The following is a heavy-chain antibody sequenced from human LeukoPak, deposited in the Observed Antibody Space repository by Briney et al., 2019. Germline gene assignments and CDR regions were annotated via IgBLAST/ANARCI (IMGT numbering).Heavy chain of an antibody. CDR3: ARLVGASWFDS. J-gene: IGHJ5*01. Sequence: SQTLSLTCAISGDSVSTNSATWTWLRQSPSRGLEWLGRTYYRSKWYNDYAVSMKTRITINPDTSKNQFSLQLNSVTPEDTAVYYCARLVGASWFDSWGQGTLVTVSS. CDR2: TYYRSKWYN. CDR1: GDSVSTNSAT. D-gene: IGHD1-26*01. V-gene: IGHV6-1*01.